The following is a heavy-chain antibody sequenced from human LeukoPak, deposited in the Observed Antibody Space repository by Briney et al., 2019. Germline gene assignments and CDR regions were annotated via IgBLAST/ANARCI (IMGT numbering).Heavy chain of an antibody. CDR3: AKGPHYYDSSGYYPFDY. CDR1: GFTFSSYA. D-gene: IGHD3-22*01. V-gene: IGHV3-23*01. J-gene: IGHJ4*02. Sequence: GGSLRLSCAASGFTFSSYAMSWVRQAPGKGLEWVSAISGSGGSTYYADSVKGRFTISRDNSKNTLYLQMYSLRAEDTAVYYCAKGPHYYDSSGYYPFDYWGQGTLVTVSS. CDR2: ISGSGGST.